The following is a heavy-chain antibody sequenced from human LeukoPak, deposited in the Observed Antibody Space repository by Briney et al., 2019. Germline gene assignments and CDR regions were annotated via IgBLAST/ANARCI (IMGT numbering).Heavy chain of an antibody. D-gene: IGHD3-10*01. J-gene: IGHJ4*02. Sequence: SGTLSLTCTVSGGSISSHLWNWIRQTPGKGLEWLGRISYSGSTLYNPSLKSRITISVDTSKDQFSLKLSSVTAADTAVYHCARVGTRGVYFDYWGQGTLVTVSS. CDR1: GGSISSHL. V-gene: IGHV4-59*11. CDR3: ARVGTRGVYFDY. CDR2: ISYSGST.